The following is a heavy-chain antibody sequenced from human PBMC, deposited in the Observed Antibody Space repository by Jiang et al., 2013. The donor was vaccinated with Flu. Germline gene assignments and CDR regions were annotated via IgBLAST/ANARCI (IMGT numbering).Heavy chain of an antibody. J-gene: IGHJ6*02. V-gene: IGHV3-49*04. CDR2: IRSKTYGGTT. D-gene: IGHD1-1*01. Sequence: DYAMSWVRQAPGKGLEWVGFIRSKTYGGTTDYAASVKGRFSVSRDDSKSIAYLQMNSLKTDDTAVYFCTRGGEWEGRTGNYYGMEFWGQGTTVIVSS. CDR3: TRGGEWEGRTGNYYGMEF. CDR1: DYA.